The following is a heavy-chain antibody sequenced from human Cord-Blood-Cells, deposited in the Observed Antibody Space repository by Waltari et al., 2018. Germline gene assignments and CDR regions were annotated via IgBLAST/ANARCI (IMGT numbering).Heavy chain of an antibody. Sequence: QVTLKESGPAQVKPTQTLTLTCTFSGFSLSTSGMRVSWIRQPPGKALEWLARIDWDDDKFYSTSLKTRLTISKDTSKNQVVLTMTNMDPVDTATYYCARSRGLAARWLDYWGQGTLVTVSS. CDR3: ARSRGLAARWLDY. J-gene: IGHJ4*02. D-gene: IGHD6-6*01. CDR2: IDWDDDK. CDR1: GFSLSTSGMR. V-gene: IGHV2-70*04.